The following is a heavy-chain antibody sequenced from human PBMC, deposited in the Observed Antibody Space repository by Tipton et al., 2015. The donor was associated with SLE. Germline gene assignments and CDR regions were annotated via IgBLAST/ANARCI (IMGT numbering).Heavy chain of an antibody. Sequence: LRLSCTVSGGSISTGSYYWGWIRQPPGRGLEWIGSIYYGGSTYYNPSLESRVTISVDTSKNQFSLKLSSVTAADTAVYYCARTQYTFGGVIAPFDYWGQGTLVTVSS. V-gene: IGHV4-39*07. J-gene: IGHJ4*02. CDR3: ARTQYTFGGVIAPFDY. CDR2: IYYGGST. D-gene: IGHD3-16*02. CDR1: GGSISTGSYY.